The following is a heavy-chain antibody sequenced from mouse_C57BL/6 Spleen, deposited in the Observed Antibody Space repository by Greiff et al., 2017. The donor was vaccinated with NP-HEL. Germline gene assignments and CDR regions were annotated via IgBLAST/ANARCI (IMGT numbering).Heavy chain of an antibody. CDR3: AIRRGYYFDY. D-gene: IGHD2-12*01. CDR1: GYTFTSYW. Sequence: QVQLQQSGAELVKPGASVKLSCKASGYTFTSYWMQWVKQRPGQGLEWIGEIDPSDSYTNYNQKFKGKATLTVDTSSSTAYMQLSSLTSEDSAVYYCAIRRGYYFDYWGQSTTLTVSS. V-gene: IGHV1-50*01. CDR2: IDPSDSYT. J-gene: IGHJ2*01.